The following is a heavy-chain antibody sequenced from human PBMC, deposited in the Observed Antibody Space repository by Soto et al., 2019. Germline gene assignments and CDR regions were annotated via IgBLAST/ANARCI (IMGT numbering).Heavy chain of an antibody. J-gene: IGHJ3*02. CDR1: GFSFSSFW. Sequence: GGSLRLSCAASGFSFSSFWMHWARQAPGKGLVWVAHIHNDGSRTSYADSVKGRFTISRDNAKNTLYLQMNSLRAEDTAMYYCARDFGEVGSTAAFDIWGQGTMVIVSS. D-gene: IGHD1-26*01. V-gene: IGHV3-74*01. CDR3: ARDFGEVGSTAAFDI. CDR2: IHNDGSRT.